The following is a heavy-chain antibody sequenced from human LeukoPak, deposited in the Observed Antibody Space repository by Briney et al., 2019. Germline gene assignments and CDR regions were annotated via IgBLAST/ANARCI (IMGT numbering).Heavy chain of an antibody. V-gene: IGHV4-39*07. J-gene: IGHJ4*02. Sequence: SDTQSLTCTVSGGSISSSSYYWGWIRQPPGKGLEWIGSIYYSGSTYYNPSLKSRVTISVDTSKNQFSLKLSSVTAADTAVYYCAGNAYYDFWSGYSDPNDFDYWGQGTLVTVSS. CDR2: IYYSGST. D-gene: IGHD3-3*01. CDR3: AGNAYYDFWSGYSDPNDFDY. CDR1: GGSISSSSYY.